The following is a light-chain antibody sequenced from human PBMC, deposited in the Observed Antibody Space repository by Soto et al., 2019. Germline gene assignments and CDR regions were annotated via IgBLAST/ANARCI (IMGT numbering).Light chain of an antibody. J-gene: IGKJ4*01. CDR3: QQYGSSPLT. CDR1: QSVTKY. Sequence: VLTQSPATLSLSPGERATLSCRASQSVTKYLAWYQQRSGQAPRLVIYGASSRASAVPDRFSGSGSGADFTLTISRLEPEDFAVYYCQQYGSSPLTFGGGTKVEIK. V-gene: IGKV3-20*01. CDR2: GAS.